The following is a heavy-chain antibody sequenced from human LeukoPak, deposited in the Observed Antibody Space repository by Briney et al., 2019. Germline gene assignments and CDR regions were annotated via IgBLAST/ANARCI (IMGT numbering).Heavy chain of an antibody. D-gene: IGHD6-25*01. CDR1: EFTFSGYA. Sequence: GGSLRLSCAASEFTFSGYAMSWVRQAPGKGLEWVSAISGSGGSTYYADSVKGRFTISRDNSKNTLYLQMNSLRAEDTAVYYCAKDSGFSGYNIFDYWGQGTLVTVSS. J-gene: IGHJ4*02. CDR2: ISGSGGST. CDR3: AKDSGFSGYNIFDY. V-gene: IGHV3-23*01.